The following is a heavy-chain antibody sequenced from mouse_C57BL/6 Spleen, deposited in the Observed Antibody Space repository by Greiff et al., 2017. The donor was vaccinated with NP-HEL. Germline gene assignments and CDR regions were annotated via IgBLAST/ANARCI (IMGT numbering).Heavy chain of an antibody. J-gene: IGHJ1*03. Sequence: VHVKQSGPELVKPGASVKIPCKASGYTFTDYNMDWVQQSHGKSLEWIGDINPNNGGTFYNQKFKGKATLTVDKSSSTAYMEIRSLTSEDTAVYYCARKLRLTYFDVWGTGTTVTVSS. CDR2: INPNNGGT. D-gene: IGHD1-1*01. CDR3: ARKLRLTYFDV. V-gene: IGHV1-18*01. CDR1: GYTFTDYN.